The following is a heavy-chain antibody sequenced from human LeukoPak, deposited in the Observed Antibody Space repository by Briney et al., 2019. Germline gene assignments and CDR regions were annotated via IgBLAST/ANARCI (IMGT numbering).Heavy chain of an antibody. V-gene: IGHV3-7*01. Sequence: GGSLRLSCAASGFTFCTYSMGWVRQAPGKGLEWGANIKQDGSEKYYVDSVKGRFTISRDNAKNSLFLQMNTLRAEDTAVYYCATTREYSSSWCFDYWGQGTLVTVSS. CDR3: ATTREYSSSWCFDY. D-gene: IGHD6-13*01. CDR1: GFTFCTYS. J-gene: IGHJ4*02. CDR2: IKQDGSEK.